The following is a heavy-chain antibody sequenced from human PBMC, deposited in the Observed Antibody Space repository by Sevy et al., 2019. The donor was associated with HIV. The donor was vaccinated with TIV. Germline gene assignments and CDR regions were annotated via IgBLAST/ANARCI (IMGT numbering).Heavy chain of an antibody. V-gene: IGHV3-7*01. D-gene: IGHD1-26*01. CDR2: IKGDGSEK. CDR1: GFTFSRYW. CDR3: XXDCNSPRCLWGMDV. J-gene: IGHJ6*02. Sequence: GGSLRLSCEASGFTFSRYWMSWVRQAPGKGLEWVANIKGDGSEKYYVDSVKGRFTISRDNAKNSLFLQMNSLRAEDXXVYYWXXDCNSPRCLWGMDVWGQGTTVTVSS.